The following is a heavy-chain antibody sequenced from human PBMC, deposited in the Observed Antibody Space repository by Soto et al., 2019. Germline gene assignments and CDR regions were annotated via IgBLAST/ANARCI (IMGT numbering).Heavy chain of an antibody. V-gene: IGHV3-9*01. CDR1: GLIFDNYA. Sequence: EVQVVESGGALVQPGRSLRLSCTVSGLIFDNYAMHWVRQAPGKGLEWVSGISRDGGRVVYADSVKGRFTISRDNAKNSLSLEMNSLRLEDTALYYCAKENVWGQGTMVAVSS. CDR2: ISRDGGRV. CDR3: AKENV. J-gene: IGHJ3*01.